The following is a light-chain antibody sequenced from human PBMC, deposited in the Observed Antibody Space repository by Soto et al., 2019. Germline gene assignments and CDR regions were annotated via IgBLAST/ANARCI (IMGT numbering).Light chain of an antibody. CDR3: TSYTSSSTAVA. J-gene: IGLJ2*01. Sequence: QSALTPPASVSGSPGQSITISCTGTSSDVGGYNYVSWYQQHPDKAPKLMIYDISNRPLGVSSRFSGSKSANTASLTIAGLQPEGEADYYCTSYTSSSTAVAFGGGTKLTVL. V-gene: IGLV2-14*03. CDR2: DIS. CDR1: SSDVGGYNY.